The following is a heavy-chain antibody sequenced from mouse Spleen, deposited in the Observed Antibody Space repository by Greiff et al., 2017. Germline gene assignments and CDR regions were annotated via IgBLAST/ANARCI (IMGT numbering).Heavy chain of an antibody. CDR1: GYTFTSYW. Sequence: VQLQQSGAELVKPGASVKLSCKASGYTFTSYWMHWVKQRPGQGLEWIGMIHPNSGSTNYNEKFKSKATLTVDKSSSTAYMQLSSLTSEDSAVYYCASPNWDVGFAYWGQGTLVTVSA. D-gene: IGHD4-1*01. CDR2: IHPNSGST. J-gene: IGHJ3*01. V-gene: IGHV1-64*01. CDR3: ASPNWDVGFAY.